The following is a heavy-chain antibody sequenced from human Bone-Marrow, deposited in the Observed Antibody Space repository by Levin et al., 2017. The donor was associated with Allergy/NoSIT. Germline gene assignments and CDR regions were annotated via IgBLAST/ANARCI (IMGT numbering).Heavy chain of an antibody. CDR2: IWYDGKRK. D-gene: IGHD3-22*01. CDR1: GFTVKSYG. V-gene: IGHV3-33*01. Sequence: GGSLRLSCVASGFTVKSYGIHWVRQAPGKGLEWVAVIWYDGKRKYYADSVKGRFTVSRDDSKNTLYLQMNSLRDEDTAVYYSARDSDTSGHYFFDYWGQGTLVTVSS. CDR3: ARDSDTSGHYFFDY. J-gene: IGHJ4*02.